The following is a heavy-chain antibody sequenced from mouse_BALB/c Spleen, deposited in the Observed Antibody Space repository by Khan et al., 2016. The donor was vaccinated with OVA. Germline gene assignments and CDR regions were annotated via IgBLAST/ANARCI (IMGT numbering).Heavy chain of an antibody. D-gene: IGHD1-1*02. J-gene: IGHJ3*01. Sequence: VELVESGAELAKPGASVEMSCKASGYTFTTYWMHWVKQRPGQGLEWIGYIDPSTGYTEYTQKVKDKATLTADKSSSTAYMQLSSLTSEDSAVYDCTRRGLYGSFAYWGQGTLVTVSA. CDR2: IDPSTGYT. CDR3: TRRGLYGSFAY. V-gene: IGHV1-7*01. CDR1: GYTFTTYW.